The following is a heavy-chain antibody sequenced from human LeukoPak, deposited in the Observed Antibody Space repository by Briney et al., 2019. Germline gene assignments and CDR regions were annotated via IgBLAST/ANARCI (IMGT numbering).Heavy chain of an antibody. CDR3: ARGDYGDSYDAFDI. D-gene: IGHD4-17*01. CDR1: GFTFSSNS. Sequence: PGGSLRLSCAASGFTFSSNSMNWVRQAPGKGLEWVSYISSSSSYIYYADSVKGRFTISRDNAKNSLYLQMNSLRAEDTAVYYCARGDYGDSYDAFDIWGQGTMVTVSS. CDR2: ISSSSSYI. V-gene: IGHV3-21*05. J-gene: IGHJ3*02.